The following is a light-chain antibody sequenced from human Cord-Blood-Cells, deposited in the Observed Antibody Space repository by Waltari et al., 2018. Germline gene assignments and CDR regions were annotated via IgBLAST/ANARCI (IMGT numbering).Light chain of an antibody. Sequence: QSALTQPAPVSGSPGQSITISCTGPSSDVGSYNLVSWYQQHPGKAPKLMIYEVSKRPSGVSNRFSGSKSGNTASLTISGLQAEDEADYYCCSYAGSSTFVVFGGGTKLTVL. CDR1: SSDVGSYNL. CDR2: EVS. V-gene: IGLV2-23*02. J-gene: IGLJ2*01. CDR3: CSYAGSSTFVV.